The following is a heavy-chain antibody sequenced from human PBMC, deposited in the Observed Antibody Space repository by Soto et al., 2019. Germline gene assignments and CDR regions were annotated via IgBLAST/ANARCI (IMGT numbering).Heavy chain of an antibody. D-gene: IGHD3-3*01. CDR1: GGSISSGGYY. J-gene: IGHJ4*02. Sequence: SETLSLTCTVSGGSISSGGYYWSWIRQHPGKGLEWIGYIYYSGSTYYNPSLKSRVTISVDTSKNQFSLKLSSVTAADTAVYYCARDRPEGDDFWSGIFDYWGQGTLVTVSS. V-gene: IGHV4-31*03. CDR2: IYYSGST. CDR3: ARDRPEGDDFWSGIFDY.